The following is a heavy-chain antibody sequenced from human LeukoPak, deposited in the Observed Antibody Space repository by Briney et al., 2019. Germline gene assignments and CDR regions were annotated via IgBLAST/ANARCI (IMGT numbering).Heavy chain of an antibody. CDR3: ARRGDGYNPDY. J-gene: IGHJ4*02. Sequence: SETLSLTCAVSGYSISSGYYWGWIRQPPGKGLEWIRNIYHSGYTFYNPSLESRVTISVDTSKNQFSLKLTSVIAADTAVYYCARRGDGYNPDYWGQGTLVTVSS. V-gene: IGHV4-38-2*01. CDR2: IYHSGYT. D-gene: IGHD5-24*01. CDR1: GYSISSGYY.